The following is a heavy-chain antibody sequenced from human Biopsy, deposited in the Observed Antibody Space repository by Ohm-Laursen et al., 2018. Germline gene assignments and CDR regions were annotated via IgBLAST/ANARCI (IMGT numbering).Heavy chain of an antibody. D-gene: IGHD4-17*01. J-gene: IGHJ4*02. Sequence: ASVKVSCKVSGYPFITYGISWVRQAPGQGLEWMGWISAYNGHTKFTRKFQDRVTMTTDTSTTTAYMDLRSLRSDDTAVYYCARDPHGEGRDYGSYFDYWGLGTLVTVSS. CDR3: ARDPHGEGRDYGSYFDY. CDR1: GYPFITYG. V-gene: IGHV1-18*01. CDR2: ISAYNGHT.